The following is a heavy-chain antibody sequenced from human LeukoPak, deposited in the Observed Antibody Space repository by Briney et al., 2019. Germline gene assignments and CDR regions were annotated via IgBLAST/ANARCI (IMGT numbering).Heavy chain of an antibody. V-gene: IGHV3-30*18. J-gene: IGHJ4*02. CDR3: AKEGAARYLDY. Sequence: GGSLRLSCAASGFTFSSYGMHWVRQAPGKGLEGVAVISYDGSNKYYADSVKGRFTISRDNSKNTLYLQMNSLRAEDTAVYYCAKEGAARYLDYWGQGTLVTVSS. CDR1: GFTFSSYG. CDR2: ISYDGSNK. D-gene: IGHD6-6*01.